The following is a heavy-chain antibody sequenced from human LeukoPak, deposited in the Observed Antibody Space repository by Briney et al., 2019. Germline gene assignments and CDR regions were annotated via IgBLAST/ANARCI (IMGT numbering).Heavy chain of an antibody. CDR2: IIPIFGTA. V-gene: IGHV1-69*13. J-gene: IGHJ3*02. CDR3: ARGRQLQRLNAFDI. Sequence: SVKVSCKASGGTFSSYAISWVRQAPGQGLEWMGGIIPIFGTANYAQKFQGRVTITADESTSTAYMELSSLRSEDTAVYYCARGRQLQRLNAFDIWGQGTMVTVSS. D-gene: IGHD1-1*01. CDR1: GGTFSSYA.